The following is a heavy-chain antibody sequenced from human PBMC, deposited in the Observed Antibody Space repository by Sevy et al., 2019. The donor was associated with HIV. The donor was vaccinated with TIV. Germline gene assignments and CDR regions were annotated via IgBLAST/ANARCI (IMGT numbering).Heavy chain of an antibody. CDR3: ERPTGISIGFPFNS. J-gene: IGHJ4*02. CDR1: GFTFSSYW. CDR2: INGDGKTT. D-gene: IGHD3-10*01. V-gene: IGHV3-74*03. Sequence: GGSLRLSCAASGFTFSSYWMHWVRQAPGERPVWVSRINGDGKTTTYADSVKGRFTISRDNGKNTVYLQMDSLRAEDTAVYYCERPTGISIGFPFNSWGQGTLVTVSS.